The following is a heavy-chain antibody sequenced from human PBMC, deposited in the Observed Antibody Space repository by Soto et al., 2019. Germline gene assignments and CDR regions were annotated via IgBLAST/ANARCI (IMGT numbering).Heavy chain of an antibody. J-gene: IGHJ4*02. CDR2: IKQDGSEK. CDR3: ARVSYDFWSGSYYFDY. CDR1: GFTFSSYW. Sequence: GGSLRLSCAASGFTFSSYWMSWVRQAPGKGPEWVANIKQDGSEKYYVDSVKGRFTISRDNAKNSLYLQMNSLRAEDTAVYYCARVSYDFWSGSYYFDYWGQGTLVTVSS. D-gene: IGHD3-3*01. V-gene: IGHV3-7*04.